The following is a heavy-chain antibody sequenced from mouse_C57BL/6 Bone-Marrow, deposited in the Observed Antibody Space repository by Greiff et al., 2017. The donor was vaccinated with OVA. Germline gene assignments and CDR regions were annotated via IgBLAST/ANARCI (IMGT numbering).Heavy chain of an antibody. V-gene: IGHV1-82*01. J-gene: IGHJ4*01. Sequence: QVQLKESGPELVKPGASVKISCKASGYAFSSSWMNWVKQRPGKGLEWIGRIYPGDGDTNYNGKFKGKATLTVDKSSSTAYMQLSSLTSEDSAVYFCHYYGSHYYAMDYWGQGTSVTVSS. D-gene: IGHD1-1*01. CDR3: HYYGSHYYAMDY. CDR2: IYPGDGDT. CDR1: GYAFSSSW.